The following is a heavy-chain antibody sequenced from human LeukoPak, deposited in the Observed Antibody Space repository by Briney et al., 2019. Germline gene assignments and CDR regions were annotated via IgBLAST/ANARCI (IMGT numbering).Heavy chain of an antibody. J-gene: IGHJ4*02. CDR1: GGSISSYY. CDR3: ARGYSSSWYYFDH. CDR2: IYYSGST. V-gene: IGHV4-59*01. Sequence: SETLSLTCTASGGSISSYYWSWIRQPPGKGLEWIGYIYYSGSTNYNPSLKSRVTISVDTSKNQFSLKLSSVTVADTAVYYCARGYSSSWYYFDHWGQGTLVTVSS. D-gene: IGHD6-13*01.